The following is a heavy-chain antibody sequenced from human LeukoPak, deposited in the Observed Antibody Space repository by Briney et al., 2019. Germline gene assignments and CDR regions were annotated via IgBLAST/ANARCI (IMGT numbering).Heavy chain of an antibody. Sequence: PSETLSLTCTVSGGSISSYYWSWIRQPPGKGLEWIGYISYSGNTNYNPSLKSRVTISVDTSKNQFSLKLSSVTAADTAVYYCARMGPTTVTTYDYWGQGTLVTVSS. D-gene: IGHD4-17*01. CDR1: GGSISSYY. CDR2: ISYSGNT. CDR3: ARMGPTTVTTYDY. V-gene: IGHV4-59*01. J-gene: IGHJ4*02.